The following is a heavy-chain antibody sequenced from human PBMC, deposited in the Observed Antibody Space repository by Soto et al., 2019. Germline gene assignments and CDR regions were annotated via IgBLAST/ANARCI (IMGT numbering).Heavy chain of an antibody. Sequence: QVQLQESGPGLVKPSQTLSLTCTVSGGSISSGGYYWSWIRQHPGKGLEWIGYIYYSGSTYYNPSLKSRVTISVDTSKNQFSLKLSSVTAADTAVYYCARLISGFWSGYYLKIFDYWGQGTLVTVSS. J-gene: IGHJ4*02. CDR1: GGSISSGGYY. V-gene: IGHV4-31*03. D-gene: IGHD3-3*01. CDR3: ARLISGFWSGYYLKIFDY. CDR2: IYYSGST.